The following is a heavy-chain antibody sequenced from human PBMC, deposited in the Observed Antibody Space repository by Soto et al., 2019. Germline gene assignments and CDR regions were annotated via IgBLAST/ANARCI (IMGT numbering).Heavy chain of an antibody. CDR3: ARGAEDIVVVPPNYGMDV. D-gene: IGHD2-2*01. V-gene: IGHV1-2*04. CDR2: INPNSGGT. Sequence: ASVKVSCKASGYTFTGYYMHWVRQAPGQGLEWMGWINPNSGGTNYAQKFQGWVTMTRDTSISTAYMELSRPRSDDTAVYYCARGAEDIVVVPPNYGMDVWGQGTTVTVSS. J-gene: IGHJ6*02. CDR1: GYTFTGYY.